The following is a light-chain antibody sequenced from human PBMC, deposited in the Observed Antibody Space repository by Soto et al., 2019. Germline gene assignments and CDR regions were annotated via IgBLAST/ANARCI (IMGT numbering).Light chain of an antibody. CDR1: SGHRSYA. J-gene: IGLJ2*01. CDR3: QTWGTGIRV. Sequence: QPVLTQSHSASASLGASVKLTCTLSSGHRSYAIAWHQQQPEKGPRYLMKLNSDGSHSKGDGIPDRFSGSSSGAERYHTISSLQSEDEADYYCQTWGTGIRVFGGGTKLTVL. CDR2: LNSDGSH. V-gene: IGLV4-69*01.